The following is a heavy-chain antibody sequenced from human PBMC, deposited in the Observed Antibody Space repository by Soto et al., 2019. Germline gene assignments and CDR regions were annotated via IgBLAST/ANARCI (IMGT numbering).Heavy chain of an antibody. J-gene: IGHJ3*02. Sequence: RLTCAASGFTFSSYAMSWVRQAPVKGLEWVSAISGSGGSTYYADSVKGRFTISRDNSKNTLYLQMNSLRAEDTAVYYCAKDGRSGGCRDVFDIWGQATMVTGS. CDR3: AKDGRSGGCRDVFDI. D-gene: IGHD6-19*01. CDR2: ISGSGGST. CDR1: GFTFSSYA. V-gene: IGHV3-23*01.